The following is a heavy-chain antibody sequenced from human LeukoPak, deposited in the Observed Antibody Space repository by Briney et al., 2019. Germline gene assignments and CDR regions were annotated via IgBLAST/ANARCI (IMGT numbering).Heavy chain of an antibody. D-gene: IGHD7-27*01. J-gene: IGHJ4*02. Sequence: GRSLRLSCAASGFTFSDYAIHWVRQAPGKGLEWVAVISYDGRKTYHADSVKGRFTISRDNSKNTLYLQMNSLRAEDTAVYYCARDRDWGCSYCSYWGQGTLVTVSS. CDR3: ARDRDWGCSYCSY. CDR2: ISYDGRKT. V-gene: IGHV3-30*04. CDR1: GFTFSDYA.